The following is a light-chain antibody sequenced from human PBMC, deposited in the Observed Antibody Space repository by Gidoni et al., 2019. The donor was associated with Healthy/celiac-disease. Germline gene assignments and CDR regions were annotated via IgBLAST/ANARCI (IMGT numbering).Light chain of an antibody. CDR3: QQYYSTLGGYT. V-gene: IGKV4-1*01. Sequence: DNVMNQAPDSLAVSLGERATINCKSSQSVLYSSNTKKYLAWYQQKPGQPPKLLIYWASTRESGVPYRFSGSGSGTDFTLTISSLQAEDVAVYYCQQYYSTLGGYTFXQXTKLEIK. CDR1: QSVLYSSNTKKY. CDR2: WAS. J-gene: IGKJ2*01.